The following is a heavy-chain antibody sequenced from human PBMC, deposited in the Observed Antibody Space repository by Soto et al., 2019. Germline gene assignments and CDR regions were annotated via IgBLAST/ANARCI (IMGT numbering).Heavy chain of an antibody. J-gene: IGHJ6*02. V-gene: IGHV3-7*05. CDR1: GFTFSTYW. CDR2: INEDGSEA. Sequence: EVQLVESGGGSVQPGGSLRLSCAASGFTFSTYWMNWVRQAPGKGLEWVANINEDGSEAYYVDSVKGRFTISRDNAKNSLYLDMNSLRGEDAAVYYCARDWGAPGRGSALGYYYHFGMDVWGQGTTVTVPS. D-gene: IGHD3-16*01. CDR3: ARDWGAPGRGSALGYYYHFGMDV.